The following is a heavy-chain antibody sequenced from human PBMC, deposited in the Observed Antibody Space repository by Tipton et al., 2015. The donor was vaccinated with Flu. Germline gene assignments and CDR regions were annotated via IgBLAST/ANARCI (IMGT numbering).Heavy chain of an antibody. V-gene: IGHV3-74*01. J-gene: IGHJ3*02. Sequence: LSLTCAASGFTFSRYWMHWVRQAPGKGLVWVSRIGGDGSRTRYADSVKGRFTISRDNAKNTLDLQMNSLRVEDTAVYYCARISMNGDVVGDAFDIWGQGTMVTVSS. D-gene: IGHD3-22*01. CDR2: IGGDGSRT. CDR1: GFTFSRYW. CDR3: ARISMNGDVVGDAFDI.